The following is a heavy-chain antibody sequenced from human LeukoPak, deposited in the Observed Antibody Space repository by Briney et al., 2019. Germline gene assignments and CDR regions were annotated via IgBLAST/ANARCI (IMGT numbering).Heavy chain of an antibody. CDR1: GGSIISYY. D-gene: IGHD3-10*01. CDR2: IYYTGST. J-gene: IGHJ5*02. V-gene: IGHV4-59*08. Sequence: PSETLSLTCSVSGGSIISYYWSWIRQPPGKGLEWIGYIYYTGSTNSNPSLKSRVTISVDTSKNQFPLKLSSVTAADTAVYYCARTSPYYYGSGSYHPWGQGTLVTVSS. CDR3: ARTSPYYYGSGSYHP.